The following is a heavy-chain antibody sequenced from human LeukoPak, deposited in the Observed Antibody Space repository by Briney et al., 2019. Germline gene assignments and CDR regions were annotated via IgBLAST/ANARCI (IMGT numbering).Heavy chain of an antibody. D-gene: IGHD4-17*01. Sequence: ASVKVSCKASGYTFTGYHMHWVRQAPGQGLEWMGWINPNSGGTNYAQKFQGWVTMTRDTSISTAYMELSRLRSDDTAVYYCARAPRGYGDYNFDYWGQGTLVTVSS. J-gene: IGHJ4*02. CDR3: ARAPRGYGDYNFDY. CDR2: INPNSGGT. V-gene: IGHV1-2*04. CDR1: GYTFTGYH.